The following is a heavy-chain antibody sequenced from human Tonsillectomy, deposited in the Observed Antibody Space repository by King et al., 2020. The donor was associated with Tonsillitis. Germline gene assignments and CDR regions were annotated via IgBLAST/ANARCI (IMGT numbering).Heavy chain of an antibody. J-gene: IGHJ4*02. Sequence: VQLVESGGDSVQPGGSLRLSCAASGFTFRSDWMDWVRQAPGKGLQWVASINPDGSQKYYVESVKGRFTISRDNAENSLFLHMTGLRTEDTAVYYCTRDRAFSGFDYWGQGTLVTVSS. CDR2: INPDGSQK. V-gene: IGHV3-7*04. D-gene: IGHD2-15*01. CDR1: GFTFRSDW. CDR3: TRDRAFSGFDY.